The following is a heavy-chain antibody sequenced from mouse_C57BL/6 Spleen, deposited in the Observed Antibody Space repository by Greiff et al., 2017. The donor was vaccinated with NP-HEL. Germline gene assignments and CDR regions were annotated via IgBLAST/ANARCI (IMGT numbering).Heavy chain of an antibody. V-gene: IGHV5-6*01. CDR1: GFTFSSYG. D-gene: IGHD1-1*01. CDR3: ARLITTVATGYFDV. CDR2: ISSGGSYT. Sequence: EVKLVESGGDLVKPGGSLKLSCAASGFTFSSYGMSWVRQTPDKRLEWVATISSGGSYTYYPDSVKGRFTISRDNAKNTLYLQMSSLKSEDTAMYYCARLITTVATGYFDVWGTGTTVTVSS. J-gene: IGHJ1*03.